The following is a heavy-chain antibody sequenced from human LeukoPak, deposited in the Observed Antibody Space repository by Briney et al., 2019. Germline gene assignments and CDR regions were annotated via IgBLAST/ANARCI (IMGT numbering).Heavy chain of an antibody. CDR3: ARVRNQYDILTGYDYYMDV. Sequence: GGSLRLSCAASGFTSDDDGMSWVRHAPGKGLEWVSGINWNGGRTDYADSVKGRFTISRDNAKNSLYLQMNSLRAEDTALYYCARVRNQYDILTGYDYYMDVWGKGTTVTVSS. J-gene: IGHJ6*03. V-gene: IGHV3-20*04. CDR1: GFTSDDDG. CDR2: INWNGGRT. D-gene: IGHD3-9*01.